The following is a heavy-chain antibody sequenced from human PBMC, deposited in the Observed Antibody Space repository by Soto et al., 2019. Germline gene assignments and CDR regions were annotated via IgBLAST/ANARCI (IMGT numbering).Heavy chain of an antibody. V-gene: IGHV3-30*18. CDR3: ANSRPYYYYGMDV. Sequence: GGSLRLSCAASGFTFISYGMHWVRQAPGKGLEWVAVISYDGSNKYYADSVKGRFTISRDNSKNTLYLQMNSLRAEDTAVYYCANSRPYYYYGMDVWGQGTTVTVSS. CDR2: ISYDGSNK. CDR1: GFTFISYG. J-gene: IGHJ6*02. D-gene: IGHD2-2*01.